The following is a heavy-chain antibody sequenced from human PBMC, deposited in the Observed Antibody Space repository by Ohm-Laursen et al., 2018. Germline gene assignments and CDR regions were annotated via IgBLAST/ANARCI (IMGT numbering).Heavy chain of an antibody. V-gene: IGHV4-4*07. Sequence: TLSLTCTVSGDSINNYYWSWIRQPAGKGLEWIGRMYATGSSNYNPSLNSRVTMSVDTSRNQFSLKLTSVTAADTAVYYCAVSEVRYSFTYLADFWGQGTLVTASS. D-gene: IGHD3-9*01. CDR1: GDSINNYY. CDR2: MYATGSS. CDR3: AVSEVRYSFTYLADF. J-gene: IGHJ4*02.